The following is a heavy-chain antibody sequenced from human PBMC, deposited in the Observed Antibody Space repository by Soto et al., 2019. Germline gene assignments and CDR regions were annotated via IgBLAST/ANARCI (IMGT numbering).Heavy chain of an antibody. V-gene: IGHV4-30-2*01. CDR1: GGSVSSGVFS. CDR2: ISHGGSP. Sequence: SETLSLTCAVSGGSVSSGVFSWNWIRQPPGQGLEWIGYISHGGSPHYTPSLRSRVSISVDRSTNVISLNLTSMTPADTAVYFCARGHYYYAMDVWGQGTTVNGSP. J-gene: IGHJ6*01. CDR3: ARGHYYYAMDV.